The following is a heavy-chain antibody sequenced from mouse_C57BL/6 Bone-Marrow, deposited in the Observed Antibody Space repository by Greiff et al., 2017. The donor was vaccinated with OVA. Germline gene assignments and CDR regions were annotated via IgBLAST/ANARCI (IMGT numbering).Heavy chain of an antibody. D-gene: IGHD4-1*01. V-gene: IGHV5-9-1*02. CDR1: GFTFSSYA. CDR2: ISSGGDYI. J-gene: IGHJ3*01. CDR3: TRGGYWAWFAY. Sequence: DVMLVESGEGLVKPGGSLKLSCAASGFTFSSYAMSWVRQTPEKRLEWVAYISSGGDYIYYADTVKGRFTISRDNARNTLYLQMSSLKSEDTAMYYCTRGGYWAWFAYWGQGTLVTVSA.